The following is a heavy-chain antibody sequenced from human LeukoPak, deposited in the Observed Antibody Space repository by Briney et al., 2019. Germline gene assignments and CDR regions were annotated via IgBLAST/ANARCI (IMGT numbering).Heavy chain of an antibody. Sequence: GGSLRLSCAASGLTFGSYWMNWVRQAPGKGLEWVAVISYDGSNKYYADSVKGRFTISRDNSKNTLYLQMNSLRAEDTAVYYCAKGYDLDYWGQGTLVTVSS. CDR3: AKGYDLDY. CDR1: GLTFGSYW. CDR2: ISYDGSNK. J-gene: IGHJ4*02. D-gene: IGHD5-12*01. V-gene: IGHV3-30*18.